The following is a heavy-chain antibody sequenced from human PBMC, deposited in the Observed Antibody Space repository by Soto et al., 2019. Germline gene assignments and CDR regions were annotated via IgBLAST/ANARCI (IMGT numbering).Heavy chain of an antibody. CDR2: INPSGGST. Sequence: QVQLVQSGAEVKKPGASVKVSCKASGYTFTSYYMHWVRQAPGQGLEWMGIINPSGGSTSYAQKFQGRVTMTRDTPTSTVYMELSSLTSEDTAVYYCGGGGPYYKGGGDYYYYYGMDVWGQGTTVTVSS. CDR1: GYTFTSYY. J-gene: IGHJ6*02. CDR3: GGGGPYYKGGGDYYYYYGMDV. D-gene: IGHD1-26*01. V-gene: IGHV1-46*01.